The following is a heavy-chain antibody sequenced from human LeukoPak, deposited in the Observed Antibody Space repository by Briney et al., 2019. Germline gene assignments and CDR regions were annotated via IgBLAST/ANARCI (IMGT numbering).Heavy chain of an antibody. Sequence: PSETLSLTCTVSGGSISSYYWTWIRQPPGKGLEWIGYIHYSGNSNYNPSLKSRVTMSVDTSKNQFSLKLTSVTAADTAVYYCASGTYGSDYWGQGTLVTVSS. D-gene: IGHD3-10*01. CDR1: GGSISSYY. J-gene: IGHJ4*02. CDR2: IHYSGNS. CDR3: ASGTYGSDY. V-gene: IGHV4-59*01.